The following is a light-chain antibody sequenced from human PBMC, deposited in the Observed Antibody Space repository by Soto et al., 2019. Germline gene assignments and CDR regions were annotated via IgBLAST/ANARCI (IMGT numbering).Light chain of an antibody. J-gene: IGLJ2*01. Sequence: QSALTQPASVSGSPGQSITISCTGSSSDVGGYDYVSWYQQHPGKAPKLMIYEVSNRPSGVSNRFSGSKSGNTASPTISGLQAEDEADYYCCSYTGSLTLLFGGGTKVTVL. CDR3: CSYTGSLTLL. CDR1: SSDVGGYDY. CDR2: EVS. V-gene: IGLV2-14*01.